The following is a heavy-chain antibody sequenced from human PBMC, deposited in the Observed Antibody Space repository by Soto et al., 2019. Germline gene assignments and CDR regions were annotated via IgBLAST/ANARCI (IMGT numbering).Heavy chain of an antibody. V-gene: IGHV4-31*03. CDR1: GGSISSGGYY. D-gene: IGHD5-12*01. CDR2: INNSGST. CDR3: ARWSFSGYEPFDY. Sequence: QVQLQESGPGLVKPSQTLSLTCTVSGGSISSGGYYWSWIRQHPGKGLEWIGYINNSGSTYYNPSLKSRVTISVDTSKNQFSRKLSSVTAADTAVYYCARWSFSGYEPFDYWGQGTLVTVSS. J-gene: IGHJ4*02.